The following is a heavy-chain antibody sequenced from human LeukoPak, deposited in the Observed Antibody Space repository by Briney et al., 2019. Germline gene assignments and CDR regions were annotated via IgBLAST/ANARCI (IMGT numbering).Heavy chain of an antibody. J-gene: IGHJ3*02. Sequence: GGSLRLSCAASGFTFSSYAMSWVRQAPGKGLEWVSAISGSGGSTYHADSVKGRFTISRDNSKNTLYLQMNSLRAEDTALYHCARDLGGLRLDAFDIWGQGTMVTVSS. D-gene: IGHD4-17*01. V-gene: IGHV3-23*01. CDR1: GFTFSSYA. CDR3: ARDLGGLRLDAFDI. CDR2: ISGSGGST.